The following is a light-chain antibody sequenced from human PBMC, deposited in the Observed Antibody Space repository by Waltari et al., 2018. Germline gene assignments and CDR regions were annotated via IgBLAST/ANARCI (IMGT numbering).Light chain of an antibody. CDR3: QRYNSYSLLS. CDR1: QSISKW. CDR2: KAS. Sequence: DIQMTQSPSTLSASVGDRVIVSCRASQSISKWFACYQQTPGKDPKLLFYKASTVGSGVQSRFSGSGSGTEFTLTISRLQPEAFATYYCQRYNSYSLLSFGGGTKVEIK. V-gene: IGKV1-5*03. J-gene: IGKJ4*01.